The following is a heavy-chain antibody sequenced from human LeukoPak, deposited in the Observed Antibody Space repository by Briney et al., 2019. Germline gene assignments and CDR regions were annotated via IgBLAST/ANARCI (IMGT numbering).Heavy chain of an antibody. V-gene: IGHV3-20*04. Sequence: PGGSLRLSCAASGFTFDDYGMSWVRQSPGKGLEWVSGINRNGGSTGYAGSVKGRFTISRDDAKNSLYLQMNSLRTDDTALYYCARDRGGSYLYFQHWGQGTLVTVSS. CDR1: GFTFDDYG. J-gene: IGHJ1*01. CDR3: ARDRGGSYLYFQH. CDR2: INRNGGST. D-gene: IGHD1-26*01.